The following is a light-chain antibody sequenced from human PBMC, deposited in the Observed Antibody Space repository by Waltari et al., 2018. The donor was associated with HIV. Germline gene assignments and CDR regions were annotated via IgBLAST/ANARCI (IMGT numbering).Light chain of an antibody. CDR2: DAS. V-gene: IGKV3-11*01. CDR1: QSVSSY. CDR3: QQRSNWLT. J-gene: IGKJ4*01. Sequence: EIVLTQSPATLSLSPGERANLSCRASQSVSSYLSCYQQKPGQAPRLLIYDASNRATGIPARFSGSGSGTDFTLTISSLEPEDFAVYYCQQRSNWLTFGGGTKVEIK.